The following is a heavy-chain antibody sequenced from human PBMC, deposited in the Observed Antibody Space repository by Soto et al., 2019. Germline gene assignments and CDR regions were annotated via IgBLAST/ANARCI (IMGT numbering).Heavy chain of an antibody. CDR2: INPNSGGT. CDR3: ARDHGTTVVSRGLYGMDV. V-gene: IGHV1-2*02. CDR1: GYTFTGYY. D-gene: IGHD4-17*01. Sequence: ASVKVSCKASGYTFTGYYMHWVRQAPGQGLEWMGWINPNSGGTNYAQKLQGRVTMTRDTSISTVYMELSRLRSDDTAVYYCARDHGTTVVSRGLYGMDVWGQGTTVTVSS. J-gene: IGHJ6*02.